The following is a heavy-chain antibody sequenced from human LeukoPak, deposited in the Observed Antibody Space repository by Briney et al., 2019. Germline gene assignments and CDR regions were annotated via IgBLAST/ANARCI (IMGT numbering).Heavy chain of an antibody. Sequence: SETLSLTCAVYGGSFSDYYWGWIRQPPGKGLEWIGSIYYSGSTYYNPSLKSRVTISVDTSKNQFSLKLSSVTAADTAVYYCARVNIWVFDWLPESFDAFDIWGQGTMVTVSS. CDR1: GGSFSDYY. CDR3: ARVNIWVFDWLPESFDAFDI. D-gene: IGHD3-9*01. V-gene: IGHV4-34*01. CDR2: IYYSGST. J-gene: IGHJ3*02.